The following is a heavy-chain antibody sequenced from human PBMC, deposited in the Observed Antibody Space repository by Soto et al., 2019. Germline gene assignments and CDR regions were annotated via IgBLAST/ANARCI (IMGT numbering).Heavy chain of an antibody. D-gene: IGHD3-10*01. J-gene: IGHJ6*02. V-gene: IGHV4-59*01. CDR2: IYYSGST. Sequence: TVSGGSISSYYWSWIRQPPGKGLEWIGYIYYSGSTNYNPSLKSRVTISVDTSKNQFSLKLSSVTAADTAVYYCARDGGLDYGSGSYYNGNYYYGMDVWGQGTKVTVSS. CDR1: GGSISSYY. CDR3: ARDGGLDYGSGSYYNGNYYYGMDV.